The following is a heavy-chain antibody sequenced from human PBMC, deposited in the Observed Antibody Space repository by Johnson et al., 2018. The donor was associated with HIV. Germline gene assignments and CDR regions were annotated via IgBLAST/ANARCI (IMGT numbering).Heavy chain of an antibody. V-gene: IGHV3-11*04. J-gene: IGHJ3*02. CDR2: ISSSGGTI. CDR1: GFTFSDYY. D-gene: IGHD2-2*01. Sequence: VQLVESGGGLVKPGGSLRLSCAASGFTFSDYYMSWIRQTPGKGLEWVSYISSSGGTIYYADSVKGRFSISRDNAKNSLYLQMNSLGAEDTAVYYCARDGGYCSSTSCFRHWASAFDIWGQGTMVTVSS. CDR3: ARDGGYCSSTSCFRHWASAFDI.